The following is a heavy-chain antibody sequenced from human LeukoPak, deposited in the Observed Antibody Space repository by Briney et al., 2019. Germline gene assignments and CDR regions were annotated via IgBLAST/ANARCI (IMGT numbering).Heavy chain of an antibody. D-gene: IGHD4-17*01. CDR1: GITFTDYY. Sequence: GRSLRLSCATSGITFTDYYMSWIRQAPGKGLEWASYISVSATTMYYADSVKGRFTLSRDNAKNSLYLQMNSLRAEDTAVYYCARVGRLQYGDYVAFDYWGQGTLVTVSS. CDR3: ARVGRLQYGDYVAFDY. CDR2: ISVSATTM. V-gene: IGHV3-11*01. J-gene: IGHJ4*02.